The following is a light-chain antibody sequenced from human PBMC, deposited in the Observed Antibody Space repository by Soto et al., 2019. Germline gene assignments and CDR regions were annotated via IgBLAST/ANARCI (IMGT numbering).Light chain of an antibody. CDR2: GAS. CDR1: QGISSN. J-gene: IGKJ1*01. CDR3: QQYNNWPPT. Sequence: MTQSPSSLSASVGDRVTITCRASQGISSNLAWYQQKPGQAPRLLIYGASTRATGIPARFSGSGSGTEFTLTISSLQSEDFAVYYCQQYNNWPPTFGQGTKVDIK. V-gene: IGKV3-15*01.